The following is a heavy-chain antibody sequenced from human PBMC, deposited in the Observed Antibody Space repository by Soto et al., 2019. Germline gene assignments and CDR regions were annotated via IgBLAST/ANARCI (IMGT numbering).Heavy chain of an antibody. CDR3: ASGASGNYG. CDR1: GFTVSSNY. V-gene: IGHV3-66*01. J-gene: IGHJ4*02. CDR2: IYSGGTT. Sequence: EVQLVESGGGLVQPGGSLRLSCAASGFTVSSNYMTWVRQAPGKGLEWVSNIYSGGTTSYADSVKGRFTISRDNSKNTLFLQMNSLRDDDTAVYYCASGASGNYGWGQGTLVTVSS. D-gene: IGHD3-10*01.